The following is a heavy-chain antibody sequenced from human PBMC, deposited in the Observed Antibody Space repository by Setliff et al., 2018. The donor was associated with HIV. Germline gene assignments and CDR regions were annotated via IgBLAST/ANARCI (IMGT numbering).Heavy chain of an antibody. Sequence: ASVKVSCKASGYTFTNYGITWVRQAPGQGLEWMGWISAYNGIINYAQNLQGRVTMTTDTSTRTDYMELSSLRSEDTAVYYCARVRRGSSWTLTTLRTFDYWGQGTLVTVSS. J-gene: IGHJ4*02. D-gene: IGHD4-17*01. CDR2: ISAYNGII. V-gene: IGHV1-18*01. CDR1: GYTFTNYG. CDR3: ARVRRGSSWTLTTLRTFDY.